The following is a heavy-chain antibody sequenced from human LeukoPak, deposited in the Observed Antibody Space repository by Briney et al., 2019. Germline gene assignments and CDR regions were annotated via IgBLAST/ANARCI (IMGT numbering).Heavy chain of an antibody. CDR3: ARRQVGAANFDY. J-gene: IGHJ4*02. D-gene: IGHD1-26*01. V-gene: IGHV1-69*13. Sequence: SVKVSCKASGGTFSSYAISWVRQAPGQGLEWMGGIIPIFGTANYAQKFQGRVTITADESTSTAYMELSSLRSEDTAVYYCARRQVGAANFDYWGQGTLVTVSS. CDR2: IIPIFGTA. CDR1: GGTFSSYA.